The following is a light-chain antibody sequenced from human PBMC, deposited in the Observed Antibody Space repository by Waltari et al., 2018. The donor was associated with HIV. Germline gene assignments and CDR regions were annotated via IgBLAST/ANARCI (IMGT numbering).Light chain of an antibody. CDR3: HQRRDWPPSVS. V-gene: IGKV3-15*01. CDR1: QSVNYN. Sequence: IVMTQSPPTLSVSPGERVTLSCRASQSVNYNLAWYQQKPGQAPRLLIYGASGRAAGIPARFSGSGSGTEFTLTISSLQSEDFAVYYCHQRRDWPPSVSFGGGTKVEIK. J-gene: IGKJ4*01. CDR2: GAS.